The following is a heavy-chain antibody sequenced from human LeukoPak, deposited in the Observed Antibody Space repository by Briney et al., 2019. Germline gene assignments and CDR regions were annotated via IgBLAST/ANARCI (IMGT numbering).Heavy chain of an antibody. V-gene: IGHV3-23*01. Sequence: QPGGSLRLSCAASGFTFSDYYMSWVRQAPGKGLEWVSLISGTGYQTDYADSVKGRFTISRDNSKNTLYLQMNSLKAEDTAVYYCAKHLRTNFWFFDHWGQGTLVTVSS. J-gene: IGHJ4*02. CDR1: GFTFSDYY. D-gene: IGHD3-9*01. CDR3: AKHLRTNFWFFDH. CDR2: ISGTGYQT.